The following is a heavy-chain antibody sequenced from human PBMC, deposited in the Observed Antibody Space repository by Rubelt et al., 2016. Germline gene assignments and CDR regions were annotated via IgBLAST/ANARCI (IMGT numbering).Heavy chain of an antibody. V-gene: IGHV1-69*04. CDR2: IIPILGIA. CDR1: GGTFSSYA. Sequence: QVQLVQSGAEVKKPGSSVKVSCKASGGTFSSYAISWVRQAPGQGLEWMGRIIPILGIANYAQKFQGRVPITADKSTSTAYMELSSLRSEDTAVYYCASSLPNLFGIAARDYYYYYGMDVWGQGTTVTVSS. J-gene: IGHJ6*02. D-gene: IGHD6-6*01. CDR3: ASSLPNLFGIAARDYYYYYGMDV.